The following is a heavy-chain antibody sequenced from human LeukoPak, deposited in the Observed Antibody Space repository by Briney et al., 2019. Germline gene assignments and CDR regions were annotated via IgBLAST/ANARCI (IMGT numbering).Heavy chain of an antibody. Sequence: ASLKVSCKTSEYSFSTFDINWVRQATGQGLEWMGWMNPNSGNTNYEQKFQGRLTMTRDTSISTAYMELSSLRSEDTAVYYCARGGILVQGVTILYGMDVWGQGTTVTVSS. CDR2: MNPNSGNT. V-gene: IGHV1-8*01. D-gene: IGHD3-10*01. J-gene: IGHJ6*02. CDR1: EYSFSTFD. CDR3: ARGGILVQGVTILYGMDV.